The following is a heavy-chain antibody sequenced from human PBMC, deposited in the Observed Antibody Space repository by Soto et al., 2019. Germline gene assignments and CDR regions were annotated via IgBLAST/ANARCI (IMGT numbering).Heavy chain of an antibody. CDR2: INPSAGST. V-gene: IGHV1-46*01. Sequence: ASVKVSCKASGYTFTSYYMHWVRQAPGQGLEWMGIINPSAGSTSYAQKFQGRVTMTRDTSTSTVYMKLSSLRPEDTAVYYCARDYDFWSGRGYWDQGTLVTVSS. D-gene: IGHD3-3*01. J-gene: IGHJ4*02. CDR3: ARDYDFWSGRGY. CDR1: GYTFTSYY.